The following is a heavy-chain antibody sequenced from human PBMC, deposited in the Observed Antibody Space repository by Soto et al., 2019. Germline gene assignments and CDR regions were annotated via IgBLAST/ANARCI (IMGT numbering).Heavy chain of an antibody. CDR2: LYYGRSA. D-gene: IGHD3-22*01. CDR3: ALRSMAVVPEY. CDR1: GDSISTYY. J-gene: IGHJ4*02. V-gene: IGHV4-59*01. Sequence: QVQLQESGPGLVKPSETLSLTCAVSGDSISTYYCMWIRQPPGKGLESIGYLYYGRSANYNPSLKXRSTXSXHTSTKQCSLTLSSMTAADTAVYYCALRSMAVVPEYWGQGTLVTVSS.